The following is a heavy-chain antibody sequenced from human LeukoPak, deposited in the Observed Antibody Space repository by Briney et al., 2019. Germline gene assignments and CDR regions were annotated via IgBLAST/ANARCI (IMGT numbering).Heavy chain of an antibody. CDR3: ARSEVRASFDY. J-gene: IGHJ4*02. D-gene: IGHD2-2*01. CDR1: GGSISSYY. Sequence: SETLSLTCTVSGGSISSYYWSWIRQPPGKGLEWIGYIYYSGSTNYNPSLKSRVTISVDTSKNQFSLKLSSVTAADTAVYYCARSEVRASFDYWGQGTLVTVSS. V-gene: IGHV4-59*08. CDR2: IYYSGST.